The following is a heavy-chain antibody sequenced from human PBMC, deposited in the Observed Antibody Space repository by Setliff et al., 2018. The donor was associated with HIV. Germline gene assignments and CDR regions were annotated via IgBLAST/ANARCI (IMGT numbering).Heavy chain of an antibody. D-gene: IGHD3-10*01. V-gene: IGHV3-66*01. Sequence: GGSLRLSCAASGFTVSSNYMSWVRQAPGKGLEWVSVIYSGGSTYYADSVKGRFTIFRDNAKSSMYLQMNSLRVEDTAIYYCARKFRPGHGVDVWGQGTTVTGSS. CDR3: ARKFRPGHGVDV. CDR1: GFTVSSNY. J-gene: IGHJ6*02. CDR2: IYSGGST.